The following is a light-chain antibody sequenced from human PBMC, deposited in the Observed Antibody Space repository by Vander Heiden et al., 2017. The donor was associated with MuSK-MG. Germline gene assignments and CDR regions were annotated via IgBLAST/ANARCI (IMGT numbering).Light chain of an antibody. CDR1: QSINNW. CDR2: DAS. J-gene: IGKJ4*01. V-gene: IGKV1-5*01. Sequence: DIRMTHSPSTLSASVGDRVTITCRASQSINNWLAWYQQKLGKAPKVLIYDASILQSGVPSRFNGSGSGTEFTLTISSLQPDDFATYYCQQDNSPLVTFGGGTKVEIK. CDR3: QQDNSPLVT.